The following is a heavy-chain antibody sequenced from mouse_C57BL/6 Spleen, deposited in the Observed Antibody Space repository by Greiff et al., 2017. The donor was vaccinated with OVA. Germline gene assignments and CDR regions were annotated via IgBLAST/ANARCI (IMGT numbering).Heavy chain of an antibody. Sequence: VQLQQSGAELVKPGASVKISCNASGYAFSSYWMNWVQQRPGKGLEWIGQIYPGDGDPTYNGKFKGKATLTADKSSSTAYMQLSRLTTEDPAVYVCARVSGTGYYMDYWGQGTTLTVSS. CDR3: ARVSGTGYYMDY. V-gene: IGHV1-80*01. CDR2: IYPGDGDP. CDR1: GYAFSSYW. D-gene: IGHD3-3*01. J-gene: IGHJ2*01.